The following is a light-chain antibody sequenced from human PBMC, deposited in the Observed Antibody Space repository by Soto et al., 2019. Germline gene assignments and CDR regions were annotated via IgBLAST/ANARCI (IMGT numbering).Light chain of an antibody. CDR2: SAS. V-gene: IGKV1-39*01. CDR3: QQSYSTPYT. CDR1: QIITTY. J-gene: IGKJ2*01. Sequence: DIQMTQSPSSLSASVGDRVTITCRASQIITTYLNWYQQEPGRAPRLLIHSASSLQSGVPSKFSGSGSGADFTLTISSLQPEDFATYYCQQSYSTPYTFGQGTQLEIK.